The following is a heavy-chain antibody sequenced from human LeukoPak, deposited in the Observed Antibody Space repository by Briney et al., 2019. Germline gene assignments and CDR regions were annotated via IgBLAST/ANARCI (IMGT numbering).Heavy chain of an antibody. J-gene: IGHJ5*02. CDR2: ISSSSSYI. CDR1: GFTFSSYS. CDR3: ARDAGNSGYGCDL. V-gene: IGHV3-21*01. D-gene: IGHD5-12*01. Sequence: GGSLRLSCAASGFTFSSYSMNWVRQAPGKGLEWVSSISSSSSYIYYADSVKGRFTISKDNARNSLYLQMNDLRGEDTAIYYCARDAGNSGYGCDLWGQGTLVTVSS.